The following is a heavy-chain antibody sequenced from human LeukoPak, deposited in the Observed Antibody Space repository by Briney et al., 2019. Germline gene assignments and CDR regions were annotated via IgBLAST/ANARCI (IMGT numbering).Heavy chain of an antibody. CDR3: ARQWELRGWFDP. V-gene: IGHV4-61*05. CDR1: GGSISSSNYY. Sequence: SETLSLTCTVSGGSISSSNYYWSWLRQPPGKGLEWIGYIYYSGSTNYNPSLKSRVTISVDTSKNQFSLKLSSVTAADTAVYYCARQWELRGWFDPWGQGTLVTVSS. J-gene: IGHJ5*02. CDR2: IYYSGST. D-gene: IGHD1-26*01.